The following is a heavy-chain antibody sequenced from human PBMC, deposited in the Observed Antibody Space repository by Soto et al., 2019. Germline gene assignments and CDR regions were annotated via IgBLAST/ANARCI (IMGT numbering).Heavy chain of an antibody. CDR3: AHYFYGSAVDP. CDR1: GFSLSTSGVG. V-gene: IGHV2-5*02. Sequence: QITLKESGPTLVKPTQTLTLTCTFSGFSLSTSGVGVGWIRQPPGKALEWLALIYWDDDKRYSPSLKSRLTXXXXXXXXXXXXXXXXXDPXXXXXXYCAHYFYGSAVDPWGQGTLVTVSS. CDR2: IYWDDDK. D-gene: IGHD3-10*01. J-gene: IGHJ5*02.